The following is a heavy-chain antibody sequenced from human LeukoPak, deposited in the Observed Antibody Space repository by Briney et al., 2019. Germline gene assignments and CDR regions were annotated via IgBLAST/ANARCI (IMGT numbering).Heavy chain of an antibody. CDR3: ARGRDPHNFDY. Sequence: SETLSLTCTVSGGSITRYYWSWIRQPPGKGLEWIGYIYYSGSTNYNPSLKSRVTISVDTSKNQFSLKLSSVTAADTAVYYCARGRDPHNFDYWGQGTLVTVSS. V-gene: IGHV4-59*01. CDR2: IYYSGST. CDR1: GGSITRYY. J-gene: IGHJ4*02.